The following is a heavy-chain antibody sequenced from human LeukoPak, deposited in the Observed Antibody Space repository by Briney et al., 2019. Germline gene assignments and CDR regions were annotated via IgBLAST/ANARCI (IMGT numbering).Heavy chain of an antibody. D-gene: IGHD3-16*01. CDR2: ISGTGGRT. CDR3: AKGLHGGVGYGVDV. Sequence: GGSLRLSCTASGFTFSNYAMTWVRQAPGKGLEWVSSISGTGGRTYSADSVKGRFTISRDNSKNTLYLQMKNLRVEHTAVYYCAKGLHGGVGYGVDVWGQGTTVTVSS. J-gene: IGHJ6*02. CDR1: GFTFSNYA. V-gene: IGHV3-23*01.